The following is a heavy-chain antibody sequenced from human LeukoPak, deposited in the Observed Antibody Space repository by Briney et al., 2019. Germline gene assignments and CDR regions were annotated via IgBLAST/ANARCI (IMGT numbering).Heavy chain of an antibody. D-gene: IGHD3-22*01. J-gene: IGHJ4*02. CDR2: TNTDGSST. V-gene: IGHV3-74*01. CDR1: GFTFSHYW. CDR3: VPSDSSGLD. Sequence: GGSLRLSCEASGFTFSHYWMHWVRPAPGKRLVWVSRTNTDGSSTSYMDSAKGRFTISRDNAKNTIYLQMNSLRAEDTAVYYCVPSDSSGLDWGQGTLVTVPS.